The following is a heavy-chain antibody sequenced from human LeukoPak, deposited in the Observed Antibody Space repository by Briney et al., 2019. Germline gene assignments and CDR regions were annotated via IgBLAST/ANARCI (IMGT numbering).Heavy chain of an antibody. CDR2: INHSGST. Sequence: SETLSLTCTVSGGSISSSSYYWSWIRQPPGKGLEWIGEINHSGSTNYNPSLKSRVTISVDTSKNQFSLKLSSVTAADTAVYYCARLFIAAAIWFDPWGQGTLVTVSS. V-gene: IGHV4-39*07. J-gene: IGHJ5*02. CDR3: ARLFIAAAIWFDP. D-gene: IGHD6-13*01. CDR1: GGSISSSSYY.